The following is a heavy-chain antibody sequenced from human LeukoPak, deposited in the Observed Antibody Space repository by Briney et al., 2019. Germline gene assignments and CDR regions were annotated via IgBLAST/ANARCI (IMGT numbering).Heavy chain of an antibody. Sequence: GGSPRLSYAASGISFSGYAMSWVRQAPGKGLEWVSTISGNDDWTTYADSVKDRFTISRDNSKYMVYVQMNSLRAEDTAVYYCARSRLATAGTGAFDVWGQGTKVTVSS. D-gene: IGHD6-13*01. CDR3: ARSRLATAGTGAFDV. J-gene: IGHJ3*01. CDR2: ISGNDDWT. CDR1: GISFSGYA. V-gene: IGHV3-23*01.